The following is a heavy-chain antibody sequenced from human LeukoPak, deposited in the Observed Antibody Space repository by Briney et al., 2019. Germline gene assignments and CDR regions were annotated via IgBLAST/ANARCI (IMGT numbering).Heavy chain of an antibody. CDR3: ARGARYDVLTGYYAEDNCFDP. CDR1: GGSFSGYY. J-gene: IGHJ5*02. D-gene: IGHD3-9*01. CDR2: INHSGST. V-gene: IGHV4-34*01. Sequence: PSETLSLTCAVYGGSFSGYYWNWIRQPPGKGLEWIGEINHSGSTNYNQSLKSRVTISVDTSKNQSSLKLSSVTAADTAVYYCARGARYDVLTGYYAEDNCFDPWGQGTLVTVSS.